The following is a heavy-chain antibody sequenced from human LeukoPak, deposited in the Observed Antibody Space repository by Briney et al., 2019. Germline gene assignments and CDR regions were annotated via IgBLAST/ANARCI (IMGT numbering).Heavy chain of an antibody. Sequence: SETLSLTCTVSGGSINRYYWSWIRQPPGKGLERIGYVYYSGSTNYNPSLKSRVTISVDTSKNQFSLKLSSVTAADTAVYYCARQPEARPADYWGQGTLVTVSS. CDR2: VYYSGST. CDR1: GGSINRYY. D-gene: IGHD1-14*01. CDR3: ARQPEARPADY. V-gene: IGHV4-59*08. J-gene: IGHJ4*02.